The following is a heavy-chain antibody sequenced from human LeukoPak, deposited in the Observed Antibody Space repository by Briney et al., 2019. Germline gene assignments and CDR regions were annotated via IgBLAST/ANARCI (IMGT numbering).Heavy chain of an antibody. J-gene: IGHJ4*02. CDR2: ISYDGSNK. V-gene: IGHV3-30*18. CDR1: GFTSSSYG. D-gene: IGHD3-10*01. CDR3: AKDLYYYGSGSYYAFDY. Sequence: GRSLRLSCAASGFTSSSYGMHWVRQAPGKGLEWVAVISYDGSNKYYADSVKGRFTISRDNSKNTLYLQMNSLRAEDTAVYYCAKDLYYYGSGSYYAFDYWGQGTLVTVSS.